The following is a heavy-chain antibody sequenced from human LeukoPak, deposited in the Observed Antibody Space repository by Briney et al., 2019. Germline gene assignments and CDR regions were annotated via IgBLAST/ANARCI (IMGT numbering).Heavy chain of an antibody. CDR1: GFTFSSYS. D-gene: IGHD3-22*01. CDR2: ISTTSSYI. V-gene: IGHV3-21*01. CDR3: ARDGYYYDSGAFDI. Sequence: PGGSLRLSCAASGFTFSSYSMNWVRQAPGKGLEWVSCISTTSSYIYYADSVKGRFTISRDNAKNSLCLQMNSLRAEDTAVYYCARDGYYYDSGAFDIWGQGTMVTVSS. J-gene: IGHJ3*02.